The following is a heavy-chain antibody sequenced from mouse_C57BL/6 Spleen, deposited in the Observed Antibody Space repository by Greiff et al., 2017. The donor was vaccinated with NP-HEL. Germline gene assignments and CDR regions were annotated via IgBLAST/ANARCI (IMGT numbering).Heavy chain of an antibody. CDR3: ARWGTTVVGAMDY. J-gene: IGHJ4*01. CDR1: GYTFTDYN. D-gene: IGHD1-1*01. V-gene: IGHV1-18*01. CDR2: INPNNSGT. Sequence: EVQLQQSGPELVKPGASVKIPCKASGYTFTDYNMDWVKQSHGKSLEWIGDINPNNSGTIYNQKFKGKATLTVDKSSSTAYMELRSLTSEDTAVYYCARWGTTVVGAMDYWGQGTSVTVSS.